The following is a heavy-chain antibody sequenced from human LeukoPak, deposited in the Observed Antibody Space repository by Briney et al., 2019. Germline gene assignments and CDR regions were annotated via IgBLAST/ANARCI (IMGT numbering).Heavy chain of an antibody. CDR3: ARGWAGDPAPYFFDY. V-gene: IGHV3-20*04. CDR1: GFTFDHYG. CDR2: INWNGGRT. D-gene: IGHD3-10*01. Sequence: GGSLRLSCAASGFTFDHYGLSWVRQAPGKGLEWVSSINWNGGRTGYADSVKGRFTISRDNAKNSLYLQMNSLRAEDTALYYCARGWAGDPAPYFFDYWRQGILVTVSS. J-gene: IGHJ4*02.